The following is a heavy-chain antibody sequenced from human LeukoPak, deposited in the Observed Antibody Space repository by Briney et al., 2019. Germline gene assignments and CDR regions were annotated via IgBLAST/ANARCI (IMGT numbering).Heavy chain of an antibody. CDR2: ISWNSRSI. J-gene: IGHJ4*02. Sequence: PGRSLRLSCAASGFTFDNYAMHWVRQAPGKGLEWVSGISWNSRSIGYADSVRGRFAMSRDNAKNSLYLQMNSLRAEDTALYYCAKDWGWPQLGAFDSWGQGTLVTVSS. CDR1: GFTFDNYA. V-gene: IGHV3-9*01. CDR3: AKDWGWPQLGAFDS. D-gene: IGHD3-16*01.